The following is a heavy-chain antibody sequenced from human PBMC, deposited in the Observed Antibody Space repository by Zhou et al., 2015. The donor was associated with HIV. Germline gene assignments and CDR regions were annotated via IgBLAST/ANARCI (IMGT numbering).Heavy chain of an antibody. V-gene: IGHV1-69*01. CDR2: IIPILKTP. CDR3: AKSICSGESCYPGESTRWSFYYAMDV. CDR1: GGSFSGYA. Sequence: QMKLTQSGTEVRKPGSSVTVSCKTSGGSFSGYAISWVRFAPGQGLEWLGGIIPILKTPNYPDKFHDRVTISADTNTVFLELRGLTSSDTAVYYCAKSICSGESCYPGESTRWSFYYAMDVWGQGTTVIVS. D-gene: IGHD3-16*01. J-gene: IGHJ6*02.